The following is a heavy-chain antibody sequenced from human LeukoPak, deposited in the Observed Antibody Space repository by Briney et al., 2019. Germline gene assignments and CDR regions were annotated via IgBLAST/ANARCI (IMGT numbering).Heavy chain of an antibody. CDR3: ARVRDYSSSSGYFDY. V-gene: IGHV3-48*01. J-gene: IGHJ4*02. D-gene: IGHD6-6*01. CDR1: GFTFSSYS. Sequence: PGGSLRLSCAASGFTFSSYSMNWVRQAPGKGLEWVPYISSSSSTIYYADSVKGRFTISRDNAKNSLYLQMDSLRAEDTAVYYCARVRDYSSSSGYFDYWGQGTLVTVSS. CDR2: ISSSSSTI.